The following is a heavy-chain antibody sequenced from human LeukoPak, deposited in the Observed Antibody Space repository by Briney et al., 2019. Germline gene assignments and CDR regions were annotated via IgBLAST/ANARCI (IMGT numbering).Heavy chain of an antibody. CDR2: IYYSGSA. V-gene: IGHV4-59*01. J-gene: IGHJ4*02. CDR1: GGSISSYY. CDR3: ASGDYDILTGYSHYFDY. D-gene: IGHD3-9*01. Sequence: SETLSLTCTVSGGSISSYYWSWIRQPPGKGLEWIGYIYYSGSANYNPSLKSRVTISVDTSKNQFSLKLSSVTAADTAVYYCASGDYDILTGYSHYFDYWGQGTLVTVSS.